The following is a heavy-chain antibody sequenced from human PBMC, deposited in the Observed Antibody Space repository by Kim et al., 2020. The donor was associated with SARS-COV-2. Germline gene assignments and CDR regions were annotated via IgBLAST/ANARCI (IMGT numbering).Heavy chain of an antibody. CDR2: IYYSGST. D-gene: IGHD2-2*01. CDR3: ARERVVPAAMVGIGEVIAPPMVYYGMDV. Sequence: SETLSLTCTVSGGSISSGGYYWSWIRQHPGKGLEWIGYIYYSGSTYYNPSLKSRVTISVDTSKNQFSLKLSSVTAADTAVYYCARERVVPAAMVGIGEVIAPPMVYYGMDVWGQGTTVTVSS. CDR1: GGSISSGGYY. V-gene: IGHV4-31*03. J-gene: IGHJ6*02.